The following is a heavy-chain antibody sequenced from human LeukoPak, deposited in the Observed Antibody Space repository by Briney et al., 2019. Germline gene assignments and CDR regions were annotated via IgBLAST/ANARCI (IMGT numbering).Heavy chain of an antibody. J-gene: IGHJ5*02. CDR1: GFTFSSYA. CDR3: AKDRTSSAYGTRFDP. CDR2: ISGSGDTT. D-gene: IGHD3-16*01. Sequence: GGSLRLSCAASGFTFSSYAVTWVRQAPGKGLEWVSSISGSGDTTYYGDSVKGRFTISRDNSKNTLYLQMNNLRAEDTAVYYCAKDRTSSAYGTRFDPWGQGTLVTVSS. V-gene: IGHV3-23*01.